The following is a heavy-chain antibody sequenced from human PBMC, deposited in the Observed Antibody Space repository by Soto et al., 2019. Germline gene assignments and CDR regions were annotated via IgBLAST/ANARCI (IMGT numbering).Heavy chain of an antibody. V-gene: IGHV4-59*01. D-gene: IGHD1-26*01. CDR1: GGSITGYH. CDR2: THGSGIP. J-gene: IGHJ6*01. CDR3: ASYIEGGGGRGY. Sequence: QVQLQESGPGLVKPSETLSLTCTVSGGSITGYHWSWIRQPPGKGLEWIGYTHGSGIPNYNPSLQIRVTISVDTSKNHFPLKLSSETASDTAVYYCASYIEGGGGRGYWG.